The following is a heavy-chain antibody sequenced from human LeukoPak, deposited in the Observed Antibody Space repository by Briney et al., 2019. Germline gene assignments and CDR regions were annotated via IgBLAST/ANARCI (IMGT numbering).Heavy chain of an antibody. Sequence: GGSLRLSCAASGFIFSNYAMTWVRQAPGKGLEWVSPISGSGGTTYYADSVKGRFTISRDNSKNTLYLQMNSLRAEDTAVYYCAKHRSFYGNSAVDSWGQGTLVTVSS. CDR3: AKHRSFYGNSAVDS. CDR1: GFIFSNYA. CDR2: ISGSGGTT. D-gene: IGHD4-23*01. J-gene: IGHJ4*02. V-gene: IGHV3-23*01.